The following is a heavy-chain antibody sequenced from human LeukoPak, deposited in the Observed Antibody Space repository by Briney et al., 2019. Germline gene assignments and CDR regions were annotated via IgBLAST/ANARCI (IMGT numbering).Heavy chain of an antibody. CDR2: IYYTGST. D-gene: IGHD1-26*01. CDR1: GGSISSSSYY. V-gene: IGHV4-39*07. J-gene: IGHJ4*02. CDR3: AREQSGSYNY. Sequence: SETLSLTCTVSGGSISSSSYYWGWIRQPPGKGLEWIGTIYYTGSTYYNPSLKSRVTISLDTSKNHFSLKLSSVTAADTAVYYCAREQSGSYNYWGQGTLVTVSS.